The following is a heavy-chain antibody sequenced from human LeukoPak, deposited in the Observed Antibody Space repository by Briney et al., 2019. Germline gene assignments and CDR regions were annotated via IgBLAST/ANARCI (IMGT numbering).Heavy chain of an antibody. CDR1: GYTLTELS. CDR3: RIAAAGNIDY. J-gene: IGHJ4*02. V-gene: IGHV1-24*01. Sequence: ASVKVSCKVSGYTLTELSMHWVRQAPGKGLEWMGGFDPEDGETIYAQKFQGRVTMTEDTSTDTAYMELRSLRSEDTAVYYCRIAAAGNIDYWGQGTLVTVSS. D-gene: IGHD6-13*01. CDR2: FDPEDGET.